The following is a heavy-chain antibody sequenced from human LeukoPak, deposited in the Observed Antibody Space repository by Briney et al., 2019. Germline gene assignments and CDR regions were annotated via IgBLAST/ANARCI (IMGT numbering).Heavy chain of an antibody. CDR3: AREGHGVTMVRGVIHDAFDI. CDR1: GFTFSSYS. CDR2: ISSSSSYI. J-gene: IGHJ3*02. V-gene: IGHV3-21*01. D-gene: IGHD3-10*01. Sequence: GSLRLSCAASGFTFSSYSMNWVRQAPGKGLEWVSSISSSSSYIYYADSVKGRFTISRDNAKNSLYLQMNSLRAEDTAVYYCAREGHGVTMVRGVIHDAFDIWGQGTMVTVSS.